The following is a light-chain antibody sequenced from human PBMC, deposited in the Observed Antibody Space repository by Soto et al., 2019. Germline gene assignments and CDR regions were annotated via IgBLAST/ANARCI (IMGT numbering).Light chain of an antibody. V-gene: IGKV3-20*01. CDR1: QSVSSRY. CDR3: QQYGNSPPYT. CDR2: GAS. Sequence: EIVLTQSPGTLSLSPGERATLSCRASQSVSSRYLAWYQQKPGQAPRPLIYGASSRATGIPDRFSGSGSGTDFTLTISGLEPEDFAVYYCQQYGNSPPYTFGQGTKVDIK. J-gene: IGKJ2*01.